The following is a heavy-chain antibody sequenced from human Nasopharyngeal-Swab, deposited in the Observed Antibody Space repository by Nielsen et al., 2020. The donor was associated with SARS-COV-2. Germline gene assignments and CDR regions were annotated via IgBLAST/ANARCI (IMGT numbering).Heavy chain of an antibody. CDR1: GGSFSGYY. CDR2: INHSGST. Sequence: SATLSLTCAVYGGSFSGYYWSWIRQPPGKGLEWIGEINHSGSTNYNPSLKSRVTISVDTSKNKLSLKLSSATAADTAVYYCARQVKYSSSWYKRLSWFDPWGQGTLVTVSS. J-gene: IGHJ5*01. V-gene: IGHV4-34*01. CDR3: ARQVKYSSSWYKRLSWFDP. D-gene: IGHD6-13*01.